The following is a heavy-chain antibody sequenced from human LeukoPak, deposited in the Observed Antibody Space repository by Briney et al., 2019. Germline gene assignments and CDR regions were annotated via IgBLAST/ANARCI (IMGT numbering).Heavy chain of an antibody. J-gene: IGHJ4*02. D-gene: IGHD6-13*01. V-gene: IGHV5-51*01. Sequence: GESLKISCKGSGSRFTSYWIGWVRQLPGKGLEWMGIIYPGDSDTRYSPSFQGQVTISADKSISTAYLQWSSLKASDTAMYYCARRLGIAAAGYYFDYWGQGTLVTVSS. CDR3: ARRLGIAAAGYYFDY. CDR2: IYPGDSDT. CDR1: GSRFTSYW.